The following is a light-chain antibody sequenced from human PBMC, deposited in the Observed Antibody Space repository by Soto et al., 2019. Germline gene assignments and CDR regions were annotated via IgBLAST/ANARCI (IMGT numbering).Light chain of an antibody. CDR3: QSYDSSLSVYV. CDR2: GNS. V-gene: IGLV1-40*01. CDR1: SSNIGAGYD. Sequence: QAVVTQPPSVSGAPGQRVTISCTGSSSNIGAGYDVHWYQQLPGTAPKLLIYGNSNRPSGVPDRFSGSKSGTSASLAITGLQAEDDADYYCQSYDSSLSVYVFVTGTKLTVL. J-gene: IGLJ1*01.